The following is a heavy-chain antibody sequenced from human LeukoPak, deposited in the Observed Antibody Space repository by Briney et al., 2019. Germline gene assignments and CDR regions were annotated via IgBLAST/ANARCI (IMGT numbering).Heavy chain of an antibody. V-gene: IGHV3-23*01. CDR2: TVAGYSET. Sequence: GGSLRLSCAASGFTFSSCAMSWVRQAPEKGLEWVSITVAGYSETHYADSVRGRFTISRDDSSNTLSLEMNSLRADDTGTYYCVKDFCRGGNCPFPFFDSWGQGTVVTVSS. CDR3: VKDFCRGGNCPFPFFDS. J-gene: IGHJ4*02. CDR1: GFTFSSCA. D-gene: IGHD4-23*01.